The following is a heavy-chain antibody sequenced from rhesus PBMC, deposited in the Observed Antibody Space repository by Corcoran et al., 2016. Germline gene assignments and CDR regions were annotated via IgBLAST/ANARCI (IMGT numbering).Heavy chain of an antibody. Sequence: QVQLQESGPGLVKPSETLSLTCAVSGGSFSSYCWSWIRQPPGQGLEWIGEINGKRGRTNYKPSLEWRVAISKEAAKNQFCLKLSAGPAADTAVEYWGRYYPGWSGQDGEWWGQGALVTFS. J-gene: IGHJ1*01. CDR3: GRYYPGWSGQDGEW. CDR1: GGSFSSYC. CDR2: INGKRGRT. V-gene: IGHV4-80*01. D-gene: IGHD6S26*01.